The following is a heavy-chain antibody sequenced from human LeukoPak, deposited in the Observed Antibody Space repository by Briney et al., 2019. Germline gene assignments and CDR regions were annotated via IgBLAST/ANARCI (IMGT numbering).Heavy chain of an antibody. Sequence: SETLPLTCTVSGGSISSHYWSWIRQPPGKGLEWIGYIYYSGSTNYNPSLKSRVTISVDTSKNQFSLKLSSVTAADTAVYYCARDLYGWFDPWGQGTLVTVSS. CDR2: IYYSGST. CDR1: GGSISSHY. J-gene: IGHJ5*02. D-gene: IGHD2-2*02. CDR3: ARDLYGWFDP. V-gene: IGHV4-59*11.